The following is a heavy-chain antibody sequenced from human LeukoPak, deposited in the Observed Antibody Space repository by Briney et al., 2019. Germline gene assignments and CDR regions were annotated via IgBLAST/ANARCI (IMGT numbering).Heavy chain of an antibody. CDR1: GFTFSNYA. D-gene: IGHD6-6*01. CDR3: ASLSLGHY. J-gene: IGHJ4*02. CDR2: ISGSSGLT. Sequence: GGSLRLSCAASGFTFSNYAMSWVRQAPGRGLEWVSAISGSSGLTYYADSVKGRFTISRDTSKNTLSLQMNSLRAEDTAVYYCASLSLGHYWGQGTLVTVSS. V-gene: IGHV3-23*01.